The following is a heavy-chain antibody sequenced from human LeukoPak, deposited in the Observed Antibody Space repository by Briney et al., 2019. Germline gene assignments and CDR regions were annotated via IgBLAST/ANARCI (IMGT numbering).Heavy chain of an antibody. CDR1: GFTFSSYE. D-gene: IGHD4-17*01. CDR3: ARHGAPDAFDI. Sequence: GGSLRLSCAGSGFTFSSYEMNWVRQGPGKGLEWVSNIRSSGSTRHYADSVKGRFTISRDNAKNSLYLQMNSLRAEDTAAYYCARHGAPDAFDIWGQGTMVTVSS. V-gene: IGHV3-48*03. CDR2: IRSSGSTR. J-gene: IGHJ3*02.